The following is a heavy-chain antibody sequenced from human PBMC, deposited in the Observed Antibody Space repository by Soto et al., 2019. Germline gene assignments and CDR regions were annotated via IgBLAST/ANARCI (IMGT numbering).Heavy chain of an antibody. CDR3: ARDGSRHIYYYYGMDV. Sequence: RLSCAASGFTFSSYGMHWVRQAPGKGLEWVAVIWYDGSNKYYADSVKGRFTISRDNSKNTLYLQMNSLRAEDTAVYYCARDGSRHIYYYYGMDVWGQGTTVTVSS. V-gene: IGHV3-33*01. D-gene: IGHD1-26*01. J-gene: IGHJ6*02. CDR2: IWYDGSNK. CDR1: GFTFSSYG.